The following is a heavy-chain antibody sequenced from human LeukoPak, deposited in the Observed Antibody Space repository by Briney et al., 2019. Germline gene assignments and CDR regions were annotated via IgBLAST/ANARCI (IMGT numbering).Heavy chain of an antibody. V-gene: IGHV1-69*13. D-gene: IGHD4-17*01. J-gene: IGHJ4*02. CDR2: IIPIFGTA. CDR3: ARFLLGYGDYYFDY. CDR1: GGTFSSYA. Sequence: GASVKVSCKASGGTFSSYAISWVRQAPGQGLEWMGGIIPIFGTANYAQKFQGRVTITADESTSTAYMELSSLRSEDTAVYYCARFLLGYGDYYFDYWGQGTLVTVSS.